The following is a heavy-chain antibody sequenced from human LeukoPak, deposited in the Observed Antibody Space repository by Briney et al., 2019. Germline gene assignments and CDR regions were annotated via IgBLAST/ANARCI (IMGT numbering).Heavy chain of an antibody. J-gene: IGHJ5*01. D-gene: IGHD3-10*01. CDR3: ARELYSSGKSLDS. CDR2: IDSRGTTV. CDR1: GFTFSTYS. Sequence: HAGGSLRLSCAASGFTFSTYSMNWVRQAPGKGLEWVSYIDSRGTTVYYADSVKGRFTISRDNAENSLYLQMNSLRAEDTAVYYCARELYSSGKSLDSWGQGRLVTVSS. V-gene: IGHV3-48*01.